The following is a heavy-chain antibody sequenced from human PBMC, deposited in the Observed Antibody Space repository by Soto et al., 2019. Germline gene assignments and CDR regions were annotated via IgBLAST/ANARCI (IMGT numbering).Heavy chain of an antibody. CDR2: IYYSGST. J-gene: IGHJ4*02. Sequence: SETLSLPCTVSGGSISSSSYYWGWIRQPPGKGLGWIGSIYYSGSTYYNPSLKSRVTISVDTSKNQFSLKLSSATAADTAVYYCARLGSRYSGYDQRCDNFDYWGQGTLITVSS. V-gene: IGHV4-39*01. D-gene: IGHD5-12*01. CDR1: GGSISSSSYY. CDR3: ARLGSRYSGYDQRCDNFDY.